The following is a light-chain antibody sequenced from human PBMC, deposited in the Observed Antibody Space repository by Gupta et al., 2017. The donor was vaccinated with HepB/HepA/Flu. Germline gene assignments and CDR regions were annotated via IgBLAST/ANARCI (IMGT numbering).Light chain of an antibody. CDR3: LQHDRITCT. CDR2: LAS. J-gene: IGKJ2*02. V-gene: IGKV1-17*01. Sequence: DLQVTQSPSSLSASVGDRVTITCRASQDIKNDLDWFRQKPGKAPERLIYLASTLQSGVPSRCSGSGSGTEGTLTISSLQHEDGATYYCLQHDRITCTFGQGTTLEIK. CDR1: QDIKND.